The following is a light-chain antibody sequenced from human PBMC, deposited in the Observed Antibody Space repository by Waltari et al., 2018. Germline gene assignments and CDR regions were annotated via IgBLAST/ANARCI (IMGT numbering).Light chain of an antibody. V-gene: IGKV2-28*01. J-gene: IGKJ1*01. Sequence: DIVVTQSPLSLPVTPGEPASISCRSSQSLLHSNGYNDLDWYLQKPGPSPQLLIYLGSNRASGVPDWFCGSGSGTECTLKISRVEAEDVGVYYCMQSLRALWTFGQGTKVEIK. CDR3: MQSLRALWT. CDR2: LGS. CDR1: QSLLHSNGYND.